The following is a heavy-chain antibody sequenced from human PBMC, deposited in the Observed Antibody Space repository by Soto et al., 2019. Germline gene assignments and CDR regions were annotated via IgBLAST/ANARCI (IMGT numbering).Heavy chain of an antibody. V-gene: IGHV4-31*03. CDR2: IYYSGSA. J-gene: IGHJ1*01. CDR1: GGSISSGGYY. Sequence: QVQLQESGPGLVKPSQTLSLTCTVSGGSISSGGYYWSWIRQHPGKGLEWIGYIYYSGSAYYNPSLKSRVTIPVDTSKNPFSLKLCSVTAADTAVYYCASSQYCSGGSCYLGRHWGQGTLVTVSS. CDR3: ASSQYCSGGSCYLGRH. D-gene: IGHD2-15*01.